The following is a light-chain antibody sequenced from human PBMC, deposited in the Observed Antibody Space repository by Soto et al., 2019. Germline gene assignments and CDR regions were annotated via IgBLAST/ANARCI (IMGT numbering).Light chain of an antibody. V-gene: IGKV3D-15*01. Sequence: EIVMTQSPASLSVSPGEGATLSCRASQTVASNLAWYQQKPGQAPRLLIHGASTRATGVPARFSGSGSGTAFTLTISSRRPEIFGVYYCQKYQNWPPQYTLGQGTKLQIK. CDR1: QTVASN. CDR3: QKYQNWPPQYT. J-gene: IGKJ2*01. CDR2: GAS.